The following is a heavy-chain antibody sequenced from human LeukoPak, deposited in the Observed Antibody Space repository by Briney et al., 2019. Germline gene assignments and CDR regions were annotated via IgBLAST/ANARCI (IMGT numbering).Heavy chain of an antibody. CDR3: ARGLGQWSRSDYFDC. V-gene: IGHV4-34*01. CDR2: VNHSGST. D-gene: IGHD6-19*01. J-gene: IGHJ4*02. CDR1: GGSFSGSY. Sequence: PSETLSLTCAVFGGSFSGSYWSWIRQPPGQRLEWIGGVNHSGSTNYNPSLESRVTISVDTSKNHFSLNLTSVTAADTAVYYCARGLGQWSRSDYFDCRDQGTLVTVSP.